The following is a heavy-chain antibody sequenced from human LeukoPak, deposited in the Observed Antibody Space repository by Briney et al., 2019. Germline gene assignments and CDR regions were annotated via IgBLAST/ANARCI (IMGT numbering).Heavy chain of an antibody. D-gene: IGHD1-26*01. Sequence: SGGSLRLSCAASGFTFSSYAMSWVRQAPGKGLEWVSAISGSGGSTYYADSVKGRFTISRDNSKNTLYLQMNSLRAEDTAVYYCARDGKGSYGISWGQGTLVTVSS. CDR3: ARDGKGSYGIS. CDR2: ISGSGGST. J-gene: IGHJ4*02. V-gene: IGHV3-23*01. CDR1: GFTFSSYA.